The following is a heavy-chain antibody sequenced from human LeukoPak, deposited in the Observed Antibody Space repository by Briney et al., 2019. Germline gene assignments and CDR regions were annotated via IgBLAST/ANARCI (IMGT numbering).Heavy chain of an antibody. J-gene: IGHJ4*02. CDR3: ARSGDYFDY. D-gene: IGHD2-8*02. Sequence: PSETLSLTCTAAGGSISSYYWSWIRQPPGKGLEWIGYIYYSGSTNYNPSLKSRVTISVDTSKNQFSLKLSSVTAADTAVYYCARSGDYFDYWGQGTLVTVSS. V-gene: IGHV4-59*01. CDR2: IYYSGST. CDR1: GGSISSYY.